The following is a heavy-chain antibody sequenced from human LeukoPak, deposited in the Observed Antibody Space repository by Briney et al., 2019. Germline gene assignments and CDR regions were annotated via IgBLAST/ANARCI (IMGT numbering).Heavy chain of an antibody. V-gene: IGHV3-30*02. CDR1: GFTLSSDG. J-gene: IGHJ3*02. D-gene: IGHD1-26*01. CDR2: IRYDGSNK. CDR3: AKDRGSYFYLLNAFDI. Sequence: PGGSLRLSCAASGFTLSSDGMHWVRQAPGKGLEWVAFIRYDGSNKYYADSVKGRFTISRDNSKNTLYLQMNSLRAEDTAVYYCAKDRGSYFYLLNAFDIWGQGTMVTVSS.